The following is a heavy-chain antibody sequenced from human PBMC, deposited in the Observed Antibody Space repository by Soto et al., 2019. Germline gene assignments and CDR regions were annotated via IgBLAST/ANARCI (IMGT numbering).Heavy chain of an antibody. CDR3: ARFVRSCSATTCSTRADV. D-gene: IGHD2-2*01. CDR1: GGFVNSDTHS. V-gene: IGHV4-61*01. J-gene: IGHJ6*02. Sequence: PSETLSLTCTVSGGFVNSDTHSWSWIRQTPGKRLEWIGFIYSGGSTKNPSLRSRVTMSVDTSKNQFSLKRRSVIVADTAVYHCARFVRSCSATTCSTRADVWGQGITVTVS. CDR2: IYSGGST.